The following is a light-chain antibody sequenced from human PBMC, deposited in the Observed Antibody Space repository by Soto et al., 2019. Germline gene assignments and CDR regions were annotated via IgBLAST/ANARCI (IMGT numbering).Light chain of an antibody. CDR3: QSYDSLLSGSVV. J-gene: IGLJ2*01. V-gene: IGLV1-40*01. CDR1: SSNIGAGYD. CDR2: GNS. Sequence: QSVLTQPPSVSGAPGQRVTISCTGSSSNIGAGYDVHWYQQLPGTAPKLLIYGNSNRPSGVPDRFSGSKSGTSASLAITGLQAEDEADYYCQSYDSLLSGSVVFGGGTKLTV.